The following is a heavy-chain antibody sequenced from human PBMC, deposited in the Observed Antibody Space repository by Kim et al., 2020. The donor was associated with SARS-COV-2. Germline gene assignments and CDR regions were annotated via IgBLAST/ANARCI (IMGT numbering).Heavy chain of an antibody. Sequence: VKGRFTISRENAKNSLYLQMNSLRAGDTAVYYCARGAYNQGVYEATLFDYWGQGTLVTVSS. J-gene: IGHJ4*02. CDR3: ARGAYNQGVYEATLFDY. D-gene: IGHD1-26*01. V-gene: IGHV3-13*01.